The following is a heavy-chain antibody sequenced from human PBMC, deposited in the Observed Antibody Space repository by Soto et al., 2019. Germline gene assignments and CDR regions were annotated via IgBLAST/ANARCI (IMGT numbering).Heavy chain of an antibody. V-gene: IGHV5-10-1*01. D-gene: IGHD3-3*01. Sequence: GESLKSSCEGSGYSCTSYWISLILQMPGKGLDWMGRIDPSDSYTNYSPSFQGHVTISADKSISTAYLQWSSLKASDTAMYYCARAQTSNYYDFWSGYYPGFDPWGQGTLVTVSS. CDR3: ARAQTSNYYDFWSGYYPGFDP. J-gene: IGHJ5*02. CDR2: IDPSDSYT. CDR1: GYSCTSYW.